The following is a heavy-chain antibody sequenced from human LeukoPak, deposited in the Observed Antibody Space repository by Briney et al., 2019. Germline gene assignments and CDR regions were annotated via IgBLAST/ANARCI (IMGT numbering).Heavy chain of an antibody. Sequence: SGTLSLTCAVSGGFISSGNWWGWFRQPPGKGLEWIGEIHHSVGTNYNPSLKSRVAVSMDKSKNQFSLRVTSVTAADTAVYYCARDINWNDGGVSDYWGQGTLVTVSS. D-gene: IGHD1-1*01. CDR3: ARDINWNDGGVSDY. J-gene: IGHJ4*02. CDR1: GGFISSGNW. CDR2: IHHSVGT. V-gene: IGHV4-4*02.